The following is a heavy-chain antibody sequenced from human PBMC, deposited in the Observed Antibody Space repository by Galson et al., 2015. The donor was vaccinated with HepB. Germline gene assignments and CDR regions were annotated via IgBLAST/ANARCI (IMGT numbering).Heavy chain of an antibody. CDR1: GFTFSSYA. J-gene: IGHJ3*02. V-gene: IGHV3-30*04. CDR2: ISYDGSNK. CDR3: AGARGYSGYDFRRMSFDI. D-gene: IGHD5-12*01. Sequence: SLRLSCAASGFTFSSYAMHWVRQAPGKGLEWVAVISYDGSNKYYADSVKGRFTISRDNSKNTLYLQMTRLGAGDTAVYYCAGARGYSGYDFRRMSFDIWGQGTMVTVSS.